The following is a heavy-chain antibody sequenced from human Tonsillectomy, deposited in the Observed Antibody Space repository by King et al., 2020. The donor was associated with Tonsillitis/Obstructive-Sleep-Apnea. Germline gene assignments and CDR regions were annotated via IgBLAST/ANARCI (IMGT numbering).Heavy chain of an antibody. Sequence: VQLVESGGGLVQPGGSLRLSCAASGFTFSSCAITWVRQAPGRGRGRVSTTSGSGGGTYYAASVKGRFTISRDNSKNTLYLQMNSLRAEDTALYYCAKDQKDSSGWFSSHWGQGTLVTVSS. D-gene: IGHD6-19*01. V-gene: IGHV3-23*04. CDR1: GFTFSSCA. CDR2: TSGSGGGT. CDR3: AKDQKDSSGWFSSH. J-gene: IGHJ4*02.